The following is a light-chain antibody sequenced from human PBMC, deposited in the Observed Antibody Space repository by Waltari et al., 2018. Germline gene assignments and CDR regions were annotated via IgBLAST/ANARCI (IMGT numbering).Light chain of an antibody. Sequence: SSELTQDPAVSVALGQTVRITCQGGSLRRYYATWYRQKPGQAPVLVIFGKNVRPSGIPDRFSASNSGNTASLTITGAQAEDEADYYCHSRDSRGNPWVFGGGTKLTVL. CDR3: HSRDSRGNPWV. CDR1: SLRRYY. J-gene: IGLJ3*02. V-gene: IGLV3-19*01. CDR2: GKN.